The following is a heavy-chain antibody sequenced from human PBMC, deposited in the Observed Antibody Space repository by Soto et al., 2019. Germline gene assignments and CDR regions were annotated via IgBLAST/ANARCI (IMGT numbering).Heavy chain of an antibody. CDR3: ARDGLRYFESYGYYSGPPLDY. V-gene: IGHV4-4*07. D-gene: IGHD3-22*01. J-gene: IGHJ4*01. CDR1: GGSITDYS. CDR2: IFRSGST. Sequence: WETLSLTCTVSGGSITDYSWVWVRQPAGKGLAWIGSIFRSGSTTYHPSLKGRITMSLDTSKNQFSLTLRSVTAADTAVYYCARDGLRYFESYGYYSGPPLDYWGQGVLVTAS.